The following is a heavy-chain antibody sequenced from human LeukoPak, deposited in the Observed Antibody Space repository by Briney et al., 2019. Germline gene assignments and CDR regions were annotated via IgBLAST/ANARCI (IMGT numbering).Heavy chain of an antibody. Sequence: SETLSLTCAVSGGSFSGYYWSWIRQPPPKGLEWIGESNHSGSTNYNPSLKSRVTISVDTSKNQFSLKLSSVTAADTAVYYCASRGDFDWLLSLRDYWGQGTLVTVSS. D-gene: IGHD3-9*01. J-gene: IGHJ4*02. CDR3: ASRGDFDWLLSLRDY. V-gene: IGHV4-34*01. CDR2: SNHSGST. CDR1: GGSFSGYY.